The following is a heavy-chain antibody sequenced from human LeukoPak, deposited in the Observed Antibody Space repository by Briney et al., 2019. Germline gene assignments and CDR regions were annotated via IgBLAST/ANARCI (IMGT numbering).Heavy chain of an antibody. J-gene: IGHJ4*02. CDR2: ISYDGSNK. V-gene: IGHV3-30*03. Sequence: PGGSLRPSCAASGFTFSSYGMHWVRQAPGKGLEWVAVISYDGSNKYYADSVKGRFTISRDNSKNTLYLQMNSLRAEDTAVYYCASIAADFDWLLYAYWGQGTLVTVSS. D-gene: IGHD3-9*01. CDR1: GFTFSSYG. CDR3: ASIAADFDWLLYAY.